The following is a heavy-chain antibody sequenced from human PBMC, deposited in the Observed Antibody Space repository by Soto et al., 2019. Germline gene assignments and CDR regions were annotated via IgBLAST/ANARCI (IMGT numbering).Heavy chain of an antibody. D-gene: IGHD6-19*01. V-gene: IGHV3-23*01. CDR3: AKDLLSGWHNWLDS. J-gene: IGHJ5*01. CDR1: GFTFSTYA. Sequence: EVQLLESGGGLVQPGGSLRLSCVASGFTFSTYAMTWVRQAPGKGLEWVSSISRSGDAAFNADSVKGRSTISRDNSKNTLYLQMNSLRAEDTAVYYCAKDLLSGWHNWLDSWGQGTLVTVSS. CDR2: ISRSGDAA.